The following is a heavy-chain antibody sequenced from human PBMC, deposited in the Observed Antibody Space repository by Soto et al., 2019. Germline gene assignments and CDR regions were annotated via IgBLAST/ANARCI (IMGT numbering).Heavy chain of an antibody. Sequence: ASVKVSCKASGYTFTGYYMHWVRQAPGQGLEWMGWINPNSGGTNYAQKFQGWVTVTRDTSISTAYMELSRLRSDDTAVYYCARDSEMATMAFDYWGQGTLVTVSS. CDR1: GYTFTGYY. D-gene: IGHD5-12*01. J-gene: IGHJ4*02. V-gene: IGHV1-2*04. CDR3: ARDSEMATMAFDY. CDR2: INPNSGGT.